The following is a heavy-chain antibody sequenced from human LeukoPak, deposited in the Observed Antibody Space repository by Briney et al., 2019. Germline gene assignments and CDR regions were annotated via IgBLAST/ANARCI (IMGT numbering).Heavy chain of an antibody. CDR1: GFTFSTYW. V-gene: IGHV3-7*01. CDR3: VRGCNRAHCPYFFDS. J-gene: IGHJ4*02. Sequence: QTGGSLRLSCAASGFTFSTYWMTWVRQAPGKGLEWVATIRQDDIERHLVDSVKGRFFISRDNAKNSLYLQMNSLTVKDTAVYYCVRGCNRAHCPYFFDSWGQGTLITVS. CDR2: IRQDDIER. D-gene: IGHD2/OR15-2a*01.